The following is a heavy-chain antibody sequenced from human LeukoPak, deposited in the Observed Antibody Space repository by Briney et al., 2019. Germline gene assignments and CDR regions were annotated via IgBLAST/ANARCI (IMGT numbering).Heavy chain of an antibody. CDR1: GGTFSSYA. CDR3: ARDEARQQWLAYYFDY. Sequence: ASVKVSCKASGGTFSSYAISWVRQAPGQGLEWMGGIIPIFGTANYAQKFQGRVTITTDESTSTAYMELSSLRSEDTAVYYCARDEARQQWLAYYFDYWGQGTLVTVSS. V-gene: IGHV1-69*05. J-gene: IGHJ4*02. CDR2: IIPIFGTA. D-gene: IGHD6-19*01.